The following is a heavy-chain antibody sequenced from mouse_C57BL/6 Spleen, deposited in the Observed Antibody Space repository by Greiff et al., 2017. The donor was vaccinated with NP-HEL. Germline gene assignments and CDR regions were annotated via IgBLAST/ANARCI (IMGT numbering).Heavy chain of an antibody. CDR1: GFTFSDYG. V-gene: IGHV5-15*04. J-gene: IGHJ1*03. D-gene: IGHD2-2*01. CDR3: ARMVTTYFDV. Sequence: EVMLVESGGGLVQPGGSLKLSCAASGFTFSDYGMAWVRQAPRKGPEWVAFISNLAYSIYYADTVTGRFTISRENAKNTLYLEMSSLRSEDTAMYYCARMVTTYFDVWGTGTTVTVSS. CDR2: ISNLAYSI.